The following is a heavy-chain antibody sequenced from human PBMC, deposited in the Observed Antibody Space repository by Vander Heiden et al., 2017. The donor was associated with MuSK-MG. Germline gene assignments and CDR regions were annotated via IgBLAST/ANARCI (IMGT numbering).Heavy chain of an antibody. CDR3: VRGQEYAGSGSLPLLFKH. Sequence: EVLVVESGGGLVQPGGSLRLPCAASGFTVSSNYMSWVRQPPGKGLEWVSVIYSGGNAYYAESVKDRVTISRDNSQNTVYRQMKSLRAEETAVYDCVRGQEYAGSGSLPLLFKHWGQGNLVTVSS. J-gene: IGHJ1*01. D-gene: IGHD3-10*01. CDR1: GFTVSSNY. V-gene: IGHV3-66*01. CDR2: IYSGGNA.